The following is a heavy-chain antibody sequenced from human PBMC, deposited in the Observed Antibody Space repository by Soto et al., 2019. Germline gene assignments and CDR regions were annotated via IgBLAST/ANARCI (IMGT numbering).Heavy chain of an antibody. CDR2: ISYDGSNK. V-gene: IGHV3-30*18. CDR1: GFTFSSYG. J-gene: IGHJ4*02. CDR3: AKALDTAQFDY. D-gene: IGHD5-18*01. Sequence: GGSLRLSCAASGFTFSSYGMHWVRQAPGKGLEWVAVISYDGSNKYYADSVKGRFTISRDNSKNTLYLQMNSLRAEDTAVYYCAKALDTAQFDYWGQGTLVTVSS.